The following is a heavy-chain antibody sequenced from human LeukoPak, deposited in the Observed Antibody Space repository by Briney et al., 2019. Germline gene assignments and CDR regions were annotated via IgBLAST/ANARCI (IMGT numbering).Heavy chain of an antibody. Sequence: SLRLSCAASGFTFDDYGMHWVRQAPGKGLEWVSGISWNSGSIGYADSVKGRFTISRDNAKNSLYLQMNSLRAEDTALYYCAKGRDKYQLLSKNWFDPWGQGTMVTVSS. CDR2: ISWNSGSI. CDR1: GFTFDDYG. CDR3: AKGRDKYQLLSKNWFDP. V-gene: IGHV3-9*01. J-gene: IGHJ5*02. D-gene: IGHD2-2*01.